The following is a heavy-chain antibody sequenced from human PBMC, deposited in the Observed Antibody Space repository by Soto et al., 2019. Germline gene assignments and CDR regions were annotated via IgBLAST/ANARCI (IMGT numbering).Heavy chain of an antibody. J-gene: IGHJ6*02. CDR3: ARIRFGEWGYAMDV. Sequence: QVQLVESGGGLVKPGGSLRLSCAASVLTFSDCYMNWIRQAPGKGLEWVSYISSSGSSINYAGSVKGRFTISRDNAKNSLYLQMNSLRAEDTAIYYCARIRFGEWGYAMDVWGQGTTVTVSS. D-gene: IGHD3-10*01. CDR2: ISSSGSSI. CDR1: VLTFSDCY. V-gene: IGHV3-11*01.